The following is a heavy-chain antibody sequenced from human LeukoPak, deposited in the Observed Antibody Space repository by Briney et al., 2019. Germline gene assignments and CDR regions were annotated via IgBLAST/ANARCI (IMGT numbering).Heavy chain of an antibody. CDR3: VKDRTINGRSSPFDS. V-gene: IGHV3-30*18. Sequence: PGESLRLSCAASGFSFTTYGMHWVRQAPLKGLEWLAAISYDGRNQNYADSVKGRFTIFRDNSQNTLYLQMNSLRAEDTALYYCVKDRTINGRSSPFDSWGQGTLVTVSS. D-gene: IGHD1-26*01. CDR2: ISYDGRNQ. J-gene: IGHJ4*02. CDR1: GFSFTTYG.